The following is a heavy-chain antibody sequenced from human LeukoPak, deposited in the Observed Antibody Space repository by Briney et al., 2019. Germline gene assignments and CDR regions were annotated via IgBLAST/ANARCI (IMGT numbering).Heavy chain of an antibody. CDR1: GFTFTSSA. CDR2: IVVGSGNT. J-gene: IGHJ4*02. Sequence: SXXVSRKASGFTFTSSAMQWVRQARGQRLEWIGWIVVGSGNTNYAQKFQERVTITRDMSTSTAYMELSSLRSEDTAVYYCAAATGYDYGGNWAPYWGQGTLVTVSS. V-gene: IGHV1-58*02. CDR3: AAATGYDYGGNWAPY. D-gene: IGHD4-23*01.